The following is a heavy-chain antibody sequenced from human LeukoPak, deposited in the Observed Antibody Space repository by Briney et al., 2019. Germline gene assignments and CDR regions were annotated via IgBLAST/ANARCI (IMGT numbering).Heavy chain of an antibody. CDR3: AKALSSGWYDGDDYFDY. CDR1: GFTFSSYA. V-gene: IGHV3-23*01. D-gene: IGHD6-19*01. Sequence: GSXRLSCAASGFTFSSYAMSWVRQAPGKGLEWVSAISGSGGSTYYADSVKGRFTISRDNSKNTLYLQMNSLRAEDTAVYYCAKALSSGWYDGDDYFDYWGQGTLVTVSS. J-gene: IGHJ4*02. CDR2: ISGSGGST.